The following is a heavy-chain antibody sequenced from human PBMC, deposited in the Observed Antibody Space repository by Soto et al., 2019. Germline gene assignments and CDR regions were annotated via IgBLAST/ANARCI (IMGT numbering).Heavy chain of an antibody. J-gene: IGHJ4*02. CDR3: ARERGVVSGQSFDY. D-gene: IGHD3-10*01. CDR1: GFTFSAYY. Sequence: QVQLEESGGGLVKPGGSLRLSCAASGFTFSAYYMSWIRQAPGKGLEYISYISSSGTSANYADSVKGRFTISRDNAKNSLYLQMNSMRAEDTAVYYCARERGVVSGQSFDYWGQGALVTVTS. CDR2: ISSSGTSA. V-gene: IGHV3-11*05.